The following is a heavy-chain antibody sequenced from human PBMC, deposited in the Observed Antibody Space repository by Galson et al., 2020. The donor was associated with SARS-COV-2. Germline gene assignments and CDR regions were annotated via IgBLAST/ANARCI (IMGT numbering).Heavy chain of an antibody. J-gene: IGHJ6*03. V-gene: IGHV4-31*03. D-gene: IGHD3-3*01. CDR3: ARVCGPRITMFGVVDYYFYMDV. CDR2: IYYSGST. CDR1: RGSISSGGYY. Sequence: SETLSLTCTVSRGSISSGGYYWSWIRQHPGKGLEWIGYIYYSGSTYYNPSLKSRVTISVHTSKKQFSLKLSSVTAADTAVYYCARVCGPRITMFGVVDYYFYMDVWGKGTTVTVSS.